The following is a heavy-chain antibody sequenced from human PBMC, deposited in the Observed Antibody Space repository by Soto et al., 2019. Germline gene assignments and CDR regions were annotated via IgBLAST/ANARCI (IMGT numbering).Heavy chain of an antibody. D-gene: IGHD5-12*01. CDR3: ARTDGYRRNDAFDI. V-gene: IGHV3-48*03. CDR2: ISSSGIII. Sequence: VGSLTLSCAASGFTCSSYEMNWVRQAPGKGLEWVSYISSSGIIIYYADSVKGRFTISRENAKNSLYLQMNSLRVEDTAVYYCARTDGYRRNDAFDIWGQGSMVTVSS. J-gene: IGHJ3*02. CDR1: GFTCSSYE.